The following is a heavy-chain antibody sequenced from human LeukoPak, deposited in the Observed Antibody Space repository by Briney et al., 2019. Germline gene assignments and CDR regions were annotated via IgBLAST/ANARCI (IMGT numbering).Heavy chain of an antibody. J-gene: IGHJ5*02. D-gene: IGHD5-12*01. CDR3: AREVKVATMGNWFDP. CDR1: GFTFSSYS. Sequence: PGGSLRLSCAASGFTFSSYSMNWVRQAPGKGLEWVSSISSSSSYIYYADSVKGRFTISRDNAKNSLYLQMNSLRAEDTAVYYCAREVKVATMGNWFDPWGQGTLVTVSS. V-gene: IGHV3-21*01. CDR2: ISSSSSYI.